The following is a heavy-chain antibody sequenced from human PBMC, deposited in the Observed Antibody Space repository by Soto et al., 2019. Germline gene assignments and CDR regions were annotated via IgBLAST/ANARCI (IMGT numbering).Heavy chain of an antibody. CDR3: ARIIAAAGSVRYYFDY. CDR2: IIPIFGTA. D-gene: IGHD6-13*01. J-gene: IGHJ4*02. CDR1: GGTFSSYA. Sequence: ASVKVSCKASGGTFSSYAISWVRQAPGQGLEWMGGIIPIFGTANYAQKFQGRVTITADESTSTAYMELSSLRSEDTAVYYCARIIAAAGSVRYYFDYWGQGTLVTVSS. V-gene: IGHV1-69*13.